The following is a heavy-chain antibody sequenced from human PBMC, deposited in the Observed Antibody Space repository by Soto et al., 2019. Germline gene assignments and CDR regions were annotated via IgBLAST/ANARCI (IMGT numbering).Heavy chain of an antibody. CDR2: ISYDGSNK. CDR3: AKGITVLTLGYFDY. J-gene: IGHJ4*02. Sequence: QVQLVESGGGVVQPGRSLRLSCAAPGFTFSTYGMHWVRQAPGKGLEWVAVISYDGSNKYYADSVKGRFTISRDNSKNTLYLQMNSLRAEDTAVYYCAKGITVLTLGYFDYWAREPWSPSPQ. D-gene: IGHD3-3*01. V-gene: IGHV3-30*18. CDR1: GFTFSTYG.